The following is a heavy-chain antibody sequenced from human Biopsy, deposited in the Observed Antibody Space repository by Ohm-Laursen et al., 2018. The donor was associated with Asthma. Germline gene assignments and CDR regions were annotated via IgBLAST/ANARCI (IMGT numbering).Heavy chain of an antibody. V-gene: IGHV3-9*01. CDR3: AKSADYYDSTDYLDF. CDR2: ISWNSGNI. Sequence: SLRLSCAAAGFTFSSSAMSWVRQAPGKGLERVSSISWNSGNIDYAVSVKGRFTISRDNAKNSLYLQMQSLRPEDTAFYYCAKSADYYDSTDYLDFWGRGTLVTVSS. CDR1: GFTFSSSA. D-gene: IGHD3-22*01. J-gene: IGHJ4*01.